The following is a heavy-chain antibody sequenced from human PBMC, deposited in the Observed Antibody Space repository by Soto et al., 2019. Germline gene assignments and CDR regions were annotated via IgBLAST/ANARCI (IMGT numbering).Heavy chain of an antibody. V-gene: IGHV3-21*01. D-gene: IGHD6-13*01. J-gene: IGHJ4*02. CDR3: ARDLIAAAGTFDY. CDR2: ISSSSSYI. CDR1: GFTFSSYS. Sequence: GWSLRLSCAASGFTFSSYSMNWVRQAPGKGLEWVSSISSSSSYIYYADSVKGRFTISRDNAKNSLYLQMNSLRAEDTAVYYCARDLIAAAGTFDYWGQGTLVTVSS.